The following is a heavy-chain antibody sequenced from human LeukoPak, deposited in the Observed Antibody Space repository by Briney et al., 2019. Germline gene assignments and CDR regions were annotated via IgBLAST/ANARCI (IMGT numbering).Heavy chain of an antibody. CDR3: ARDGDSGGWFDS. Sequence: PSETLSLTCTVSGGSINSHYWSWIRQPPGKGLECIGYIYYSGSTKYNPSPNSRATISLDTSKNQFFLMLTSVTAADTAVYYCARDGDSGGWFDSWGQGALVTVSS. V-gene: IGHV4-59*11. D-gene: IGHD6-25*01. J-gene: IGHJ5*01. CDR1: GGSINSHY. CDR2: IYYSGST.